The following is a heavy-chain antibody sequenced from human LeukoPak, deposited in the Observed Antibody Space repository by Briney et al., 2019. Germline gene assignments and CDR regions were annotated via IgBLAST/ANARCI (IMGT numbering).Heavy chain of an antibody. V-gene: IGHV1-2*02. CDR3: ARGVGKYNWFDP. J-gene: IGHJ5*02. CDR2: INPNSGGT. Sequence: ASVKVSCKASGYTFTSYGISWVRQAPGQGLEWMGWINPNSGGTNYAQKFQGRVTMTRDTSISTAYMELSRLRSDDTAVYYCARGVGKYNWFDPWGQGTLVTVSS. CDR1: GYTFTSYG.